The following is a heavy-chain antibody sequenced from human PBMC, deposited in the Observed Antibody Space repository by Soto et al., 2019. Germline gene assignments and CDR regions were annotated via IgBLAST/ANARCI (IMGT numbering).Heavy chain of an antibody. D-gene: IGHD3-22*01. V-gene: IGHV4-31*03. CDR1: GGSISSGGYY. CDR2: IYYSGST. Sequence: QVQLQESGPGLVKPSQTLSLTCTVSGGSISSGGYYWSWIRQHPGKGLEWIGYIYYSGSTYYNPSLKSRVTISVDTSKNQCSLKLSSVPAADTAVYYCARILYDSSGYYYGLDPWGQGTLVTVSS. CDR3: ARILYDSSGYYYGLDP. J-gene: IGHJ5*02.